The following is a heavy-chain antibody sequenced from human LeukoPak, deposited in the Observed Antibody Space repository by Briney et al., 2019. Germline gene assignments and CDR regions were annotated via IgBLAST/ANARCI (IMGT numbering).Heavy chain of an antibody. CDR2: SRSYSGDI. J-gene: IGHJ4*02. CDR3: ARAEDMD. Sequence: PGGSLRLSCRTSGFTFSTHSMNWVRQAPGKGLEWVASSRSYSGDIYYADSVKGRFTISRDNAKNTLYLQMNSLRADDTAIYYCARAEDMDWGQGTLVTVSS. CDR1: GFTFSTHS. V-gene: IGHV3-21*01.